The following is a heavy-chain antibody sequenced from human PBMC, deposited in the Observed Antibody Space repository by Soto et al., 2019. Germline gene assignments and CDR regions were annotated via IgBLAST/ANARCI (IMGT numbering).Heavy chain of an antibody. CDR2: IDYSGST. CDR3: ARHDWNGVDY. D-gene: IGHD1-1*01. Sequence: QMQLQESGPGLVKPSETLSLTCTVSGGSISRNSYYWGWIRQPPGKGLEWIGSIDYSGSTYYNPSLKSRVTISVDTSKNQFSLKLSSVTAADTAVYYCARHDWNGVDYWGQGTLVTVSS. CDR1: GGSISRNSYY. V-gene: IGHV4-39*01. J-gene: IGHJ4*02.